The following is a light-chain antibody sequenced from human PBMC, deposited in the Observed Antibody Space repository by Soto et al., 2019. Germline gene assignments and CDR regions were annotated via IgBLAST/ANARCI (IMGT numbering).Light chain of an antibody. V-gene: IGKV3-15*01. Sequence: EIVFTQSPGTLSLSPGERATLSCRASQSVSSNLAWYQQKPGQAPRILIYGASTSATGSPARFSGSGSGTEFTLTISSLQSEDFAVYYCQQYNIWWTFGQGTKVDIK. J-gene: IGKJ1*01. CDR3: QQYNIWWT. CDR2: GAS. CDR1: QSVSSN.